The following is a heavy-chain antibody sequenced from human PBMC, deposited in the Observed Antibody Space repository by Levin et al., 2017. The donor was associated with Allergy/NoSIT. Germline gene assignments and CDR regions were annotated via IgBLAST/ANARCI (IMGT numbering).Heavy chain of an antibody. CDR1: GYSFSTFG. Sequence: ASVKVSCKSSGYSFSTFGITWVRQAPGQGLEWMGWISPYTGNTNYAQKLQGRVTMTTDTSTSTAYMELRGLRYDDTAVYYCAEDFEVVVDATQVWDYYYGMDFWGQGTSVTVSS. CDR2: ISPYTGNT. V-gene: IGHV1-18*01. J-gene: IGHJ6*02. D-gene: IGHD2-15*01. CDR3: AEDFEVVVDATQVWDYYYGMDF.